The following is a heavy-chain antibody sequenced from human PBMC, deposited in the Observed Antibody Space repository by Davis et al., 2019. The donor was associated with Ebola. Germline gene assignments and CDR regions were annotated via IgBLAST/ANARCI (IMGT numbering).Heavy chain of an antibody. CDR2: IYPGDSVT. V-gene: IGHV5-51*01. CDR1: GYIFSTYW. J-gene: IGHJ6*02. Sequence: GSLTLSCHVSGYIFSTYWIGCVRQMPGKGLEWMGIIYPGDSVTRYSPSFQGQVSISADNSIKTAYLQWRSLKASDSAIYYCATHGGGYYSGMDVWGQGTTVTVSS. CDR3: ATHGGGYYSGMDV. D-gene: IGHD3-16*01.